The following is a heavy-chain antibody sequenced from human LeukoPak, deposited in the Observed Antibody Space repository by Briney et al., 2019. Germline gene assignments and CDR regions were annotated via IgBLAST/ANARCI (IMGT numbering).Heavy chain of an antibody. CDR2: IYYSGST. Sequence: PSETLSLTCTVSGGSISSYYWSWIRQPPGKGLEWIGYIYYSGSTNYNPSLKSRVTISVDTSKNQFSLKLISVTAADTAVYYCARQRGQQQLGEVWFDPWGQGTLVTVSS. CDR1: GGSISSYY. D-gene: IGHD6-13*01. V-gene: IGHV4-59*08. J-gene: IGHJ5*02. CDR3: ARQRGQQQLGEVWFDP.